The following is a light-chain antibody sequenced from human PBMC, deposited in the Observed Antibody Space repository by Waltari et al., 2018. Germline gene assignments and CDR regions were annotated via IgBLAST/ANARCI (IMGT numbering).Light chain of an antibody. J-gene: IGKJ5*01. Sequence: DIVLTQSPGTLSLSPGERATLSCRASQSVSSSYLAWYPQKPGQAPRLLIYGASSRATGIPDRFSGSGSGTDFTHTISRLEPEDFAVYYCQQYGSSSITFGQGTRLEIK. CDR1: QSVSSSY. CDR2: GAS. V-gene: IGKV3-20*01. CDR3: QQYGSSSIT.